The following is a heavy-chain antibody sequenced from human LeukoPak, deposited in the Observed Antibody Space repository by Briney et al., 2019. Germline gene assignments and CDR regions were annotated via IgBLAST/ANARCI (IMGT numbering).Heavy chain of an antibody. CDR3: ARDHYYDSSGYYYGY. J-gene: IGHJ4*02. CDR2: TDRSGSPI. Sequence: SGGSLRLSCATSGFTFTDYYMSWTRQPPGKGLEWISWTDRSGSPIHVADSVKGRFSISRDIAQNSLYLQMNSLSADDTAVYYCARDHYYDSSGYYYGYWGQGTLVTVSS. V-gene: IGHV3-11*01. CDR1: GFTFTDYY. D-gene: IGHD3-22*01.